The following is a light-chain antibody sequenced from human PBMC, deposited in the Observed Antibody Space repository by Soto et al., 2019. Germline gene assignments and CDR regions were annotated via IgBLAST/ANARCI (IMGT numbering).Light chain of an antibody. Sequence: EILMTQSPATLSVSPGERATLSCSASQSLSRNLAWYQQKPGQAPRLLIYGASTRASGIPARFSGSGSGTEFTLTISSLQSADFALYYCQHDNDCPPAFSFGPGTRVDL. CDR1: QSLSRN. J-gene: IGKJ3*01. V-gene: IGKV3-15*01. CDR3: QHDNDCPPAFS. CDR2: GAS.